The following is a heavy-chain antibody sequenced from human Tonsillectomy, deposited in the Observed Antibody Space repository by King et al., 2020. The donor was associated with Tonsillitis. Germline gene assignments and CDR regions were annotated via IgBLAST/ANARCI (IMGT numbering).Heavy chain of an antibody. Sequence: VQLVESGGGLVKPGGSLRLSCAASGFTFSSYSMNWVRQAPGKGLEWVSSISSSSSYIYYADSVKGRFTISRDNAKNSLYLQMNSLRAEDTAVYYCARDVTPSPPPYYYYDSSGAFDYWGQGTLVTVSS. CDR1: GFTFSSYS. D-gene: IGHD3-22*01. CDR2: ISSSSSYI. J-gene: IGHJ4*02. CDR3: ARDVTPSPPPYYYYDSSGAFDY. V-gene: IGHV3-21*01.